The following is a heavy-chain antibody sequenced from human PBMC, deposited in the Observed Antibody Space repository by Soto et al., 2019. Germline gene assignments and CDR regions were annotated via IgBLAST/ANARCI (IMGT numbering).Heavy chain of an antibody. J-gene: IGHJ1*01. CDR3: AKGLRFMEH. CDR1: GFTFSSYA. D-gene: IGHD1-1*01. CDR2: ISNDGMNT. V-gene: IGHV3-30-3*02. Sequence: QVHLVESGGGVGQPGRSLRLSCVASGFTFSSYALHWVRQAPGKGLEWVALISNDGMNTFYADSVKGRVTVSRDKAEKTMFLRMNSLTPEDTAVYYCAKGLRFMEHWGQGTVVTVSS.